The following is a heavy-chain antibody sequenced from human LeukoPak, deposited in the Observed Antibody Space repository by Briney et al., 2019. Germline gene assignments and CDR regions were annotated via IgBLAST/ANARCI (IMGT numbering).Heavy chain of an antibody. V-gene: IGHV3-30*02. CDR3: ARSVGYYDFWSGLSTVQDAFDI. Sequence: GGSLRLSCAASGFTFSSYVMHWVRQAPGKGLEWVAFIRYDGSDEYYADSVKGRFTISRDNSKNTLYLQMNSLRAEDTAVYYCARSVGYYDFWSGLSTVQDAFDIWGQGTMVTVSS. CDR1: GFTFSSYV. J-gene: IGHJ3*02. CDR2: IRYDGSDE. D-gene: IGHD3-3*01.